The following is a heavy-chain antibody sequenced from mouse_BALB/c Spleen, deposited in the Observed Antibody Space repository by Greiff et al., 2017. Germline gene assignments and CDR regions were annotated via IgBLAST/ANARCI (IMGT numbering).Heavy chain of an antibody. CDR3: SKHGRGNSNWYFDV. D-gene: IGHD2-1*01. Sequence: VQRVESGPGLVAPSQSLSITCTVSGFSLTDYGVSWIRQPPGKGLEWLGVIWGGGSTYYTSAPKSRLSISKDNSKSQVFLKMNSLQTDDTAMYYGSKHGRGNSNWYFDVWGAGTTVTVSS. CDR1: GFSLTDYG. J-gene: IGHJ1*01. CDR2: IWGGGST. V-gene: IGHV2-6-5*01.